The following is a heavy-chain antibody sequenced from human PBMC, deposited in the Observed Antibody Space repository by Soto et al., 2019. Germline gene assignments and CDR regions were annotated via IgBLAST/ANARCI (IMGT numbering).Heavy chain of an antibody. V-gene: IGHV1-69*13. CDR3: AREPGLSSIAAHPYSDD. Sequence: VASVKVSCKASGGTFSSYAISWVRQAPGQGLEWMGGIIPIFGTANYAQKFQGRVTITADESTSTAYMELSSLRSEDTAVYYCAREPGLSSIAAHPYSDDWGQGTLGTAPQ. CDR1: GGTFSSYA. D-gene: IGHD6-13*01. J-gene: IGHJ4*02. CDR2: IIPIFGTA.